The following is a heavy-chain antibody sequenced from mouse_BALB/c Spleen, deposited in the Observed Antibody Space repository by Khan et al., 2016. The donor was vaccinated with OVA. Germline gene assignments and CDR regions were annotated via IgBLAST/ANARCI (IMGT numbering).Heavy chain of an antibody. CDR1: GFTFSDYY. Sequence: EVELVESGGGLVEPGGSLRLSCAPSGFTFSDYYMSWVRQPPGKALEWLGFIRKKASGSTTEYSASVKGRFTISRDNSQSILYLQMNSLMAEDSSTYSCARVDYGYGFAYWGQGTLVTVSA. J-gene: IGHJ3*01. V-gene: IGHV7-3*02. D-gene: IGHD1-2*01. CDR2: IRKKASGSTT. CDR3: ARVDYGYGFAY.